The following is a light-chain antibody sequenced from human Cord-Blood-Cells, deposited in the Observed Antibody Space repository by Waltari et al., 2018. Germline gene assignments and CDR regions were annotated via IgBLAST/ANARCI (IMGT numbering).Light chain of an antibody. CDR1: QSVSRSY. V-gene: IGKV3-20*01. CDR2: GAS. J-gene: IGKJ1*01. Sequence: EIVLTPSPATLPLSPGERATLPCRASQSVSRSYLAWYQQKPGQAPRLLIYGASSRATGIPDRFSGSGSGTDFTLTISRLEPEDFAVYYCQQYGSSPRTFGQGTKVEIK. CDR3: QQYGSSPRT.